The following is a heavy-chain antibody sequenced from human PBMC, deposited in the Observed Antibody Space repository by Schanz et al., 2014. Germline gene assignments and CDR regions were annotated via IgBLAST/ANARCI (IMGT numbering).Heavy chain of an antibody. V-gene: IGHV3-7*04. D-gene: IGHD4-17*01. Sequence: EVQLVESGGGLIKPGGSLRLSCLASGFTFSTTWMNWVRQAPGKGLEWVANIKQDGSEKYYVDSVKGRFTISRDNAKKSLYLRMNSLRAEDTAVYYCARDAVTSVLTPGFYYWGQGTLVTVSS. CDR2: IKQDGSEK. CDR1: GFTFSTTW. J-gene: IGHJ4*02. CDR3: ARDAVTSVLTPGFYY.